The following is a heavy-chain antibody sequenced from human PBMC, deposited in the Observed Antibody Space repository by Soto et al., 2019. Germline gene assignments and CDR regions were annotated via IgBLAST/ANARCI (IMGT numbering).Heavy chain of an antibody. Sequence: PSETLSLTCAVYGGSFSGYYWSWIRQPPGKGLEWIGEINHSGSTNYNPSLKSRVTISVDTSKNQFSLKLSSVTAADTAVYYCAREAYDGSGYRHFDPWGQGTLVTVSS. CDR1: GGSFSGYY. D-gene: IGHD3-22*01. CDR2: INHSGST. J-gene: IGHJ5*02. V-gene: IGHV4-34*01. CDR3: AREAYDGSGYRHFDP.